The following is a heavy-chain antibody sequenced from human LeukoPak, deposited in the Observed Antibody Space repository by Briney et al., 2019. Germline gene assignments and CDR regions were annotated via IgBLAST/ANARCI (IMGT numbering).Heavy chain of an antibody. CDR2: IGTAGDT. D-gene: IGHD1-26*01. V-gene: IGHV3-13*04. Sequence: PGGSLRLSCAASGFTFSNYDMHWVRQATGKGLEWVSAIGTAGDTYYQGSVRGRFTMSRENAKNSLYLQMNCLTAGDTAVYYCARGANTHFDYWGQGILVTVSS. J-gene: IGHJ4*02. CDR1: GFTFSNYD. CDR3: ARGANTHFDY.